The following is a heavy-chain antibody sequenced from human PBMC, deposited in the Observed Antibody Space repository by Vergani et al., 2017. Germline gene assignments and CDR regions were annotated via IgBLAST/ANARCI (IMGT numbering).Heavy chain of an antibody. CDR3: ARTKTGTTYIAYFDY. CDR2: IDWDDDT. CDR1: GFSLSTSGMC. Sequence: QVTLRESGPALVTPTQTLPLTCTFSGFSLSTSGMCVSWIRHPPGKALEWLALIDWDDDTYYSTSLKTRLTISKDTSKTQVVLTMTNMDPVDTATYYCARTKTGTTYIAYFDYWGQGTLVTVSS. D-gene: IGHD1-1*01. J-gene: IGHJ4*02. V-gene: IGHV2-70*01.